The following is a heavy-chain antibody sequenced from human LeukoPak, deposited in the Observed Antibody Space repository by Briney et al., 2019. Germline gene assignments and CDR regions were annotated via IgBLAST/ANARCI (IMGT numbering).Heavy chain of an antibody. D-gene: IGHD3-9*01. J-gene: IGHJ4*02. V-gene: IGHV3-23*01. Sequence: AASLTLSCTASGFIFSNYAMYWGCQPQGPGMGLDSAVSGRSDKTYYADSVKGRFTLSRDSSKNTLYLQMNSLRADDTAVYYCAKWGDYDVLTGYYVSDFWGQGTLVTVSS. CDR2: VSGRSDKT. CDR1: GFIFSNYA. CDR3: AKWGDYDVLTGYYVSDF.